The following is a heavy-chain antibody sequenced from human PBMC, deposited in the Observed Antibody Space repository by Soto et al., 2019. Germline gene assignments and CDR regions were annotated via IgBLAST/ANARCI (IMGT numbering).Heavy chain of an antibody. D-gene: IGHD6-6*01. Sequence: EVQLVESGGGLVQPGGSLRLSCAASGFTFSSYSMNWVRQAPGKGLEWVSYISSSSSTIYYADSVKGRFTISRDNAKNSLYLQMNSLRDEDTAVYYCARVPPRPYSSSSGRDDYWGQGTLVTVSS. CDR1: GFTFSSYS. J-gene: IGHJ4*02. CDR3: ARVPPRPYSSSSGRDDY. V-gene: IGHV3-48*02. CDR2: ISSSSSTI.